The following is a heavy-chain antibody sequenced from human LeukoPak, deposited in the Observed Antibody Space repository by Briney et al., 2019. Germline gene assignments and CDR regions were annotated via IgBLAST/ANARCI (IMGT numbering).Heavy chain of an antibody. CDR3: TRKGPRGVVIDY. Sequence: GGSLRLSCAASGFTFSSYWMDWVRQAPGKGLVWVSRISPDGSSTRYADSVKGRFTISRDNAKNTLYLQMNSLTAEDTAVYYCTRKGPRGVVIDYWGQGTLVTVSS. D-gene: IGHD2-21*01. CDR2: ISPDGSST. CDR1: GFTFSSYW. V-gene: IGHV3-74*01. J-gene: IGHJ4*02.